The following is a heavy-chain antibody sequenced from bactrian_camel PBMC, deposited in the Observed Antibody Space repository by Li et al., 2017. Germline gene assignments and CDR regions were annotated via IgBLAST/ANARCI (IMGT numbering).Heavy chain of an antibody. Sequence: VQLVESGGGSVQAGGSLRLSCAASGYTVSRLCMGWFRQAPGKEREFVARISVVGTTDTADSVKGRFTISKDDAKNTLYLQMNSLKPEDTAMYICAAQPRRCSSWPPISKYEFDYWGQGTQVTVS. CDR2: ISVVGTT. D-gene: IGHD3*01. J-gene: IGHJ4*01. CDR3: AAQPRRCSSWPPISKYEFDY. CDR1: GYTVSRLC. V-gene: IGHV3S59*01.